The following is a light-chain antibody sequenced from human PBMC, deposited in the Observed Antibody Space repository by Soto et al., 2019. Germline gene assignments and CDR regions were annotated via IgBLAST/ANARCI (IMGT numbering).Light chain of an antibody. CDR3: QSSDSDNPGV. Sequence: NFMLTQPRSVSGSPGKTVTISCSRSSGNIARNYVQWYQQRPGSAPTTVIYEDDQRPSGVPDRFSGSIDRSSNSASLTISGLKTEDEADYYCQSSDSDNPGVFGGGTKLTVL. CDR1: SGNIARNY. J-gene: IGLJ3*02. V-gene: IGLV6-57*03. CDR2: EDD.